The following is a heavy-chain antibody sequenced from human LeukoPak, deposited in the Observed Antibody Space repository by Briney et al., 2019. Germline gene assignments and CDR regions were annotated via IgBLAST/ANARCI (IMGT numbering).Heavy chain of an antibody. CDR1: GYTFTSYY. Sequence: ASVKDSCKASGYTFTSYYMHWVRQAPGQGLEWMGLINPSGGSTSYAQKFQGRVTMTRDTSTSTVYMELSSLRSEDTAVYYCARDYEEGYYGSGSYYYFDYWGQGTLVTVSS. J-gene: IGHJ4*02. V-gene: IGHV1-46*01. CDR2: INPSGGST. CDR3: ARDYEEGYYGSGSYYYFDY. D-gene: IGHD3-10*01.